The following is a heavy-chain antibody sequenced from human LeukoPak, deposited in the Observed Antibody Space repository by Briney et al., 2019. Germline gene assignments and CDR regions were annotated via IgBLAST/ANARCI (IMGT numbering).Heavy chain of an antibody. CDR1: GYTFTNYW. J-gene: IGHJ4*02. V-gene: IGHV5-10-1*01. Sequence: GESLKISCKGSGYTFTNYWISWVRQMPGKGLEWMGRIDPSDSYTNYSPSFQDHVTISADKSITTSYLQLSSLKASDTAMYFCARHYGDSRAFDYWGQGTLVTVSS. D-gene: IGHD4-17*01. CDR2: IDPSDSYT. CDR3: ARHYGDSRAFDY.